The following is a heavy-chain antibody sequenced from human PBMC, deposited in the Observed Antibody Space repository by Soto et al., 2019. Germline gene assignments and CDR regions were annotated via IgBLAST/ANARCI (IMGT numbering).Heavy chain of an antibody. J-gene: IGHJ4*02. CDR3: ARASVGPPGGGSWTMPFDS. CDR1: GGSVSSYY. D-gene: IGHD2-15*01. Sequence: QVQLQESGPGLVKPSETLSLTCTVSGGSVSSYYWSWIRQPAGKGLEWIGRIYTGGSTNYNPSLKSRVTMSVDTSKNQFSLRLTSVTAADTAVYYCARASVGPPGGGSWTMPFDSWVQGTLVTVSS. CDR2: IYTGGST. V-gene: IGHV4-4*07.